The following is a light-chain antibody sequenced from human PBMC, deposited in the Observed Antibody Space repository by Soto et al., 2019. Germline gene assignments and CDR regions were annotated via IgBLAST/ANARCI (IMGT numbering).Light chain of an antibody. V-gene: IGKV3-20*01. J-gene: IGKJ4*01. CDR3: QQYGSSPLT. CDR1: QSVSGSF. Sequence: EIVLTQSPGTLSLSPGGRATLSCRASQSVSGSFLAWFQQKPGQAPRLLIYGASSRATGIPDRFSGSGSGTDFTLTINRLEPEDFAVYYCQQYGSSPLTFGGGTKVEI. CDR2: GAS.